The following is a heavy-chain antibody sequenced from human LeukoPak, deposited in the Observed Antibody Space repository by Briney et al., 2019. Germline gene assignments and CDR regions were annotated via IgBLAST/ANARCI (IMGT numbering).Heavy chain of an antibody. CDR2: ISSNGGST. CDR3: ARGRFNYDSSGYSSFYH. Sequence: GGSLRLSCAASGFTFSSYAKHWVRQAPGKGMEYVSAISSNGGSTYYANSVKGRFTISRDNSKNTLYLQMGSLRAEDMAVYYCARGRFNYDSSGYSSFYHWGQGTLVTVSS. D-gene: IGHD3-22*01. CDR1: GFTFSSYA. V-gene: IGHV3-64*01. J-gene: IGHJ4*02.